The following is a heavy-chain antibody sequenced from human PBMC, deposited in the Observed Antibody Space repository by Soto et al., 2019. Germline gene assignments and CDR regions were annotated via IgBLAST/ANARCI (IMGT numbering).Heavy chain of an antibody. CDR1: GFTFSSYG. D-gene: IGHD6-6*01. CDR2: IWYDGSNK. J-gene: IGHJ6*02. V-gene: IGHV3-33*01. Sequence: PGGSLRLSCAASGFTFSSYGMHWVRQAPGKGLEWVAVIWYDGSNKYYADSVKGRFTISRDNSKNTLYLQMNSLRAEDTAVYYCARVALRGSSAPGDYYYGMDVWGQGTTVTVSS. CDR3: ARVALRGSSAPGDYYYGMDV.